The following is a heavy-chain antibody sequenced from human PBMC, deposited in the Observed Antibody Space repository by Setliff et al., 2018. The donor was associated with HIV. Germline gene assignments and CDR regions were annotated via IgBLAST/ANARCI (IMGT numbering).Heavy chain of an antibody. CDR2: IDYSGST. D-gene: IGHD2-2*01. J-gene: IGHJ6*03. Sequence: SETLSLTCTVSGGSIISSNFYWGWIRQPPGKGPEDIGSIDYSGSTYYNPSLESRVTMSVDTSKNQFSLKLSSVTAADTAVYYCARCPSPPYCTSTTCYVDYYYMDVWGKGTTVTVS. CDR1: GGSIISSNFY. CDR3: ARCPSPPYCTSTTCYVDYYYMDV. V-gene: IGHV4-39*07.